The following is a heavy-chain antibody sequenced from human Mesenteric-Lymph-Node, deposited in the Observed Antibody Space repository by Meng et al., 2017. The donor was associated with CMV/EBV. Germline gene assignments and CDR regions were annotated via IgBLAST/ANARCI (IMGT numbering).Heavy chain of an antibody. J-gene: IGHJ6*02. Sequence: GGSLRLSCAASGFMFDESGMSWVRQAPGKGLEWVSGIHWNGGSTGYADSVKGRFTISRDNAKNSLYLQMNSLRAEDTAVYYCARELRGYCSSTSCHSPYYYYGMDVWGQGTTVTVSS. CDR2: IHWNGGST. CDR1: GFMFDESG. CDR3: ARELRGYCSSTSCHSPYYYYGMDV. V-gene: IGHV3-20*04. D-gene: IGHD2-2*02.